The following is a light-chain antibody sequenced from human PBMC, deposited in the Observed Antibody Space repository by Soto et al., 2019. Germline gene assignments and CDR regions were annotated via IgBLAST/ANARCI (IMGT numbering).Light chain of an antibody. CDR2: DNN. Sequence: QSVLTQPPSVSGTPGQRVIISCSGSNSNIGSSTVNWYLQFPGTAPKLLIYDNNQRPSAVPDRFSGSKSATSASLAISGLQSEDEADYYCAAWDDSLNVVLFGGGTKLTVL. V-gene: IGLV1-44*01. CDR1: NSNIGSST. J-gene: IGLJ3*02. CDR3: AAWDDSLNVVL.